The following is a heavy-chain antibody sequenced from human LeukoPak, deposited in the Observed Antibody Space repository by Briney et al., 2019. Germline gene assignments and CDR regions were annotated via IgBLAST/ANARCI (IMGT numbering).Heavy chain of an antibody. J-gene: IGHJ4*02. Sequence: GGSLRLSCAASGFTINTFTMNWVRQAPGKGLEWVSTIRGAEGGTYYADSVKGRFTISRDNFENTLHLQMNYLREEDTALYYCAKAFSSGWSPFDYWGQGALVTVSS. CDR3: AKAFSSGWSPFDY. CDR2: IRGAEGGT. CDR1: GFTINTFT. V-gene: IGHV3-23*01. D-gene: IGHD6-19*01.